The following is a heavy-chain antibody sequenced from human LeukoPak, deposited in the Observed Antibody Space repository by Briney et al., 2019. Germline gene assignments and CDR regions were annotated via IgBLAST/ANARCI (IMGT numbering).Heavy chain of an antibody. CDR1: GFTLRSYE. D-gene: IGHD4-23*01. Sequence: GGSLRLSCVVSGFTLRSYEMNWVRQAPGKGLEWISYLSSSGTTIYYADSVKGRFTISRDNAKNSLYLQMNSLRVEDTALYFCAIETQGLDFWGQGILVTVSS. J-gene: IGHJ4*01. CDR3: AIETQGLDF. CDR2: LSSSGTTI. V-gene: IGHV3-48*03.